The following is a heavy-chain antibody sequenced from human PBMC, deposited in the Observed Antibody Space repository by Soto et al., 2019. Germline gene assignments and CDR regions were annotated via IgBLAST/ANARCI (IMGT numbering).Heavy chain of an antibody. CDR2: INHSGST. J-gene: IGHJ4*02. V-gene: IGHV4-34*01. CDR1: GGSFSGYY. D-gene: IGHD2-8*02. CDR3: ARDKITGLFDY. Sequence: QVQLQQWGAGLLKPSETLSLTCAVDGGSFSGYYWTWIRQPPGTGLEWIGEINHSGSTHYNPSLKGRFTISVDTSKNQLSLKLTSVTAADTAVYYCARDKITGLFDYWGQGTLVTVSS.